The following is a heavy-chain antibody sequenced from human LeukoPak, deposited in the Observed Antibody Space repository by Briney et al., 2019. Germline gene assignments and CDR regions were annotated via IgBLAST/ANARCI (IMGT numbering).Heavy chain of an antibody. CDR2: ISSRSSTI. J-gene: IGHJ4*02. Sequence: TGGSLRLACAASGFTFSSYGMNWVRQAPGKGLEWISYISSRSSTIYYADSVKGRFTISRDNAKNSLFLQMNSLRDEDTAVYYCARGRSGGSCFGDFDYWGQGTLGTVSS. CDR1: GFTFSSYG. V-gene: IGHV3-48*02. D-gene: IGHD2-15*01. CDR3: ARGRSGGSCFGDFDY.